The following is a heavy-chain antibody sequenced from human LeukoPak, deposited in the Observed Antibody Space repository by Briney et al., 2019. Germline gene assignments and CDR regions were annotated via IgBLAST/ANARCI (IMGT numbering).Heavy chain of an antibody. J-gene: IGHJ4*02. D-gene: IGHD2-21*02. CDR2: IWYDGSNK. Sequence: PGGSLRLSCAASGFTFSSYGMHWVRQAPGKGLEWVAVIWYDGSNKYYVDSVKGRFTISRDNSKNTLYLQMNSLRAEDTAVYYCARGRAYCGGDCYRPGFDYWGQGTLVTVSS. CDR3: ARGRAYCGGDCYRPGFDY. V-gene: IGHV3-33*01. CDR1: GFTFSSYG.